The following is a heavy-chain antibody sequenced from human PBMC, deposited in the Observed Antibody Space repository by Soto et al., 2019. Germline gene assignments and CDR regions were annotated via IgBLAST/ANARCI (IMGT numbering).Heavy chain of an antibody. J-gene: IGHJ4*02. V-gene: IGHV3-66*04. Sequence: EVQLVESGGGLVQPGGSLRLSCAASGVTVSSNYMGWVRQAPGQGLEWVSVIYSGGSTYYADSVKGRFTISRDNSKNTLYLQMNSLRAEDTAVYYCARHGYNYGGGYFDYWGQGTLVTVSS. CDR3: ARHGYNYGGGYFDY. D-gene: IGHD5-18*01. CDR1: GVTVSSNY. CDR2: IYSGGST.